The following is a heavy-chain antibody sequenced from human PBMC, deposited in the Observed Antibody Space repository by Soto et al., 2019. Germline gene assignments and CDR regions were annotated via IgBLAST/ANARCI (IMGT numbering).Heavy chain of an antibody. J-gene: IGHJ4*02. V-gene: IGHV3-48*02. CDR2: ITGSGDII. Sequence: EVQLVESGGGLVQAGGSLRLSCAASGFTFSSFGMSWVRQAPGKGLEWLSHITGSGDIIYYGDSMKGRFTISRDNAKNSLYLQMNGLRDEDTAVYYCARDRRLGFCGGHCYPGFVVDYWGQGVLVTVSS. D-gene: IGHD2-21*02. CDR1: GFTFSSFG. CDR3: ARDRRLGFCGGHCYPGFVVDY.